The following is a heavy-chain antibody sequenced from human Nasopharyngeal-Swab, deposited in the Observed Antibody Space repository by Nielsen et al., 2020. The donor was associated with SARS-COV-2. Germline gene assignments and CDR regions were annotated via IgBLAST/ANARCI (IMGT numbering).Heavy chain of an antibody. Sequence: VRQAPGQGLEWMGRINPNSGGTNYAQKFQGRVTMTRDTSISTAYMELSRLRSDDTAVYYCARDPRDTDYGMDVWGQGTPVTVSS. J-gene: IGHJ6*02. V-gene: IGHV1-2*06. CDR2: INPNSGGT. CDR3: ARDPRDTDYGMDV.